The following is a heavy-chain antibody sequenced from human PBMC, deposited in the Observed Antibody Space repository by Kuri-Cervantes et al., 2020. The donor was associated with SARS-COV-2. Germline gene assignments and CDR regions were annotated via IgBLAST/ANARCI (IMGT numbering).Heavy chain of an antibody. J-gene: IGHJ4*02. CDR2: ISAYNGNT. CDR1: GYTFTSYG. Sequence: ASVKVSCKASGYTFTSYGISWVRQAPGQGLEWMGWISAYNGNTNYAQKLQGRVTMTTDTSTSTAYMELRSLRSDDTAVYYCAREKLRYFDWSKPPTPEYYFEYWGQGTLVTVSS. D-gene: IGHD3-9*01. CDR3: AREKLRYFDWSKPPTPEYYFEY. V-gene: IGHV1-18*01.